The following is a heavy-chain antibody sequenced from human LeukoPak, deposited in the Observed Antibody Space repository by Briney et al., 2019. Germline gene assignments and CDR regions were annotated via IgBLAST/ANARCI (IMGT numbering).Heavy chain of an antibody. J-gene: IGHJ6*02. D-gene: IGHD3-10*01. CDR1: GFTFSSYA. CDR2: ISGSGGST. V-gene: IGHV3-23*01. Sequence: GGSLRLSCAASGFTFSSYAMSWVRQAPGKGLEWVSAISGSGGSTYYADSVKGRFTISRDNSKNTLYLQMNSLRAEDTAVYYCARDAHTSSGGYWGGVDYYYGLDVWGQGTTVTVSS. CDR3: ARDAHTSSGGYWGGVDYYYGLDV.